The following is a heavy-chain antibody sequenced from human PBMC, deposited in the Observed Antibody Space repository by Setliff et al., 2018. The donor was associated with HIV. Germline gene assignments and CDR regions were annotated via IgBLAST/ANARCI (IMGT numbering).Heavy chain of an antibody. V-gene: IGHV4-28*01. CDR1: GGSISTSNW. D-gene: IGHD3-10*01. Sequence: ASETLSLTCTVPGGSISTSNWWGWIRQTPGKGLEWIGFIFSSGSTKYNPSLQSRVTMSIDTSKNQFSLKLTSVTAADTAVYYCARRIDNSGSFPDKNWFDTWGQGSLVTVSS. CDR3: ARRIDNSGSFPDKNWFDT. J-gene: IGHJ5*02. CDR2: IFSSGST.